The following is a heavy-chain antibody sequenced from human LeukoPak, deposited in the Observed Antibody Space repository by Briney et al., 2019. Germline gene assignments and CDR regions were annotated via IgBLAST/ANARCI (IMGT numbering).Heavy chain of an antibody. D-gene: IGHD1-1*01. CDR2: INNDGSTT. CDR1: GFTFSSYR. CDR3: ARGGPYNYERPNDY. Sequence: GGSLRLSCAASGFTFSSYRMNWVRQVPRKGLVWVSHINNDGSTTNYADSVKGRFTISRDNAKNTLYLQMNSLRVEDTAVYYCARGGPYNYERPNDYWGQGTLVTVSS. J-gene: IGHJ4*02. V-gene: IGHV3-74*01.